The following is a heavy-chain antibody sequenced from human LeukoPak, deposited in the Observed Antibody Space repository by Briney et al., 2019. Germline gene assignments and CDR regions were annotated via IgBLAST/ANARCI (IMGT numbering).Heavy chain of an antibody. CDR2: ISDDGSNK. CDR3: AKDIGYCSGGSCYPAGMDV. Sequence: GRSLRLSCAASGCTFSSYGRHWVRQAPGKGREGVAVISDDGSNKYYADSVKGRLTISRDNSKNTLYLQMNSLRAEDTAVYYCAKDIGYCSGGSCYPAGMDVWGKGTTVTVSS. J-gene: IGHJ6*04. D-gene: IGHD2-15*01. CDR1: GCTFSSYG. V-gene: IGHV3-30*18.